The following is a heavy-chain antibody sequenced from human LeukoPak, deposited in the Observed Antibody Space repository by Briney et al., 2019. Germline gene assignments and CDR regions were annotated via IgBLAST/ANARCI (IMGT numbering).Heavy chain of an antibody. V-gene: IGHV3-23*01. CDR1: KFIFSSYS. CDR2: LNGDGGAT. CDR3: VKCGSGCLYWYFDL. Sequence: GGSLRLSCAASKFIFSSYSMTWVRQAPGKGLEWVSALNGDGGATLYADSVGGRFTISRDNSKNTLFLQMNSLRAEDTAIYYCVKCGSGCLYWYFDLWGRGTLVTVSS. D-gene: IGHD3-22*01. J-gene: IGHJ2*01.